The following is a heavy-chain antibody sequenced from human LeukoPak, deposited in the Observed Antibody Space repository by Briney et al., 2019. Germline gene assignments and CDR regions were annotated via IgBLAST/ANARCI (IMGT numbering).Heavy chain of an antibody. CDR3: ARARGYYYGMDV. J-gene: IGHJ6*02. CDR2: INHSGST. Sequence: PSETLSLTCTVSGGSISSYYWSWIRQPPGKGLEWIGEINHSGSTNYNPSLKSRVTISVDTSKNQFSLKLSSVTAADTAVYYCARARGYYYGMDVWGQGTTVTVSS. V-gene: IGHV4-34*01. CDR1: GGSISSYY.